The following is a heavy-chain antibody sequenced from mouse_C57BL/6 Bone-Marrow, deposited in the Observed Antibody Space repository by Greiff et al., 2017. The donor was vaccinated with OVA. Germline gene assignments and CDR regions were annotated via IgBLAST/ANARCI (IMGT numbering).Heavy chain of an antibody. CDR3: ARVYYSNCFDY. Sequence: EVHLVESGGDLVKPGGSLKLSCAASGFTFSSYGMSWVRQTPDKRLEWVATISSGGSYTYYPDSVKGRFTISRDNAKNTLYLQMSSLKSEDTAMYYCARVYYSNCFDYWGQGTTLTVSS. CDR1: GFTFSSYG. CDR2: ISSGGSYT. V-gene: IGHV5-6*01. J-gene: IGHJ2*01. D-gene: IGHD2-5*01.